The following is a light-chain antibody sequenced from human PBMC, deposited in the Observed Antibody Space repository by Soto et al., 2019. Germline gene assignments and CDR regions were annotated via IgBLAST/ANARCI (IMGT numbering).Light chain of an antibody. V-gene: IGKV3-15*01. J-gene: IGKJ2*01. CDR2: GAS. Sequence: EIVMTQSPATLSVSPGERATLSCRASQSISNNLAWYQQKPGQAPRLLIYGASTRATGIPARFSGSGSGTEFTLTISSLQSEDFAVYYCQQYTNWPLMYTFGQGTKLEIK. CDR1: QSISNN. CDR3: QQYTNWPLMYT.